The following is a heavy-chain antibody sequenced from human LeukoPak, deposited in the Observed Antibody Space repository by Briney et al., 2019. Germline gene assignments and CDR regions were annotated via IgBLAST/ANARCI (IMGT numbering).Heavy chain of an antibody. CDR1: GFTFSNYG. CDR3: AKVRRGRRVEDNSGWYEAFDY. J-gene: IGHJ4*02. Sequence: GGSLRLSCAAPGFTFSNYGMHWVRQAPGKGLEWVAAISHDGDDKYYADSVEGRFTISRDNSMNTLSLQMISLKIEDTAIYYCAKVRRGRRVEDNSGWYEAFDYWGQGTLVTVSS. V-gene: IGHV3-30*18. D-gene: IGHD6-19*01. CDR2: ISHDGDDK.